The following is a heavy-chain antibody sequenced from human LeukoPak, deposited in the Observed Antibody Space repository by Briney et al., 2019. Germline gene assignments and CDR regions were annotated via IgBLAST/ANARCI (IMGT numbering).Heavy chain of an antibody. CDR1: GGSFSGYY. V-gene: IGHV4-59*01. Sequence: PSETLSLTCAVYGGSFSGYYWSWIRQPPGKGLEWIGYIYYSGSTNYNPSLKSRVTISVDTSKNQFSLKLSSVTAADTAVYYCARLRWWLRVSHFDYWGQGTLVTVSS. CDR2: IYYSGST. J-gene: IGHJ4*02. CDR3: ARLRWWLRVSHFDY. D-gene: IGHD5-12*01.